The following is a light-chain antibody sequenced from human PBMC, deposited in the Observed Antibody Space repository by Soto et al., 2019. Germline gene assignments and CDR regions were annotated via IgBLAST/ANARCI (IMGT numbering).Light chain of an antibody. CDR2: EVS. CDR1: SSDVGGYNY. J-gene: IGLJ2*01. Sequence: QSVLTQPPSASGSPGQSVTISCTGTSSDVGGYNYVSWYQQHPGKAPKLIIYEVSKRPSGVPDRFSGSKSGNTASLTVSGLQAEDEADYYCNSYAGNSVAVFGGGTKLTVL. CDR3: NSYAGNSVAV. V-gene: IGLV2-8*01.